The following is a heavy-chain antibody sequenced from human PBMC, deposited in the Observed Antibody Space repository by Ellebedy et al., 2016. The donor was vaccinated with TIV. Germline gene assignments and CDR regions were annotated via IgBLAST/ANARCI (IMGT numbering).Heavy chain of an antibody. CDR1: GYTLSGYY. CDR3: ARGNLLGSWYVNHFDN. CDR2: INPKRGAA. V-gene: IGHV1-2*02. J-gene: IGHJ4*02. D-gene: IGHD6-13*01. Sequence: AASVKVSCKASGYTLSGYYMHWVRQAPGQGLEWMGSINPKRGAAKYAERFQGRITMTSDTSMNTAYMGLSSLRSDDTAVYFCARGNLLGSWYVNHFDNWGQGSLLTVSS.